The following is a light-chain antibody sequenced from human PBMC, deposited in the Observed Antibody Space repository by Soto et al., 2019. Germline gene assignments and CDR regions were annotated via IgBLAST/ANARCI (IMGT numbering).Light chain of an antibody. CDR1: QSLDSN. CDR3: QQYNKWPPLT. Sequence: EIVVTQSPATVSVSPVERGTGSCRASQSLDSNLAWYQQKPGRAPRLLIYGTSTRATGVPARFSGSGSGTEFTLTISDLQSEDFAVYYCQQYNKWPPLTFGGGTKVDIK. J-gene: IGKJ4*01. CDR2: GTS. V-gene: IGKV3D-15*01.